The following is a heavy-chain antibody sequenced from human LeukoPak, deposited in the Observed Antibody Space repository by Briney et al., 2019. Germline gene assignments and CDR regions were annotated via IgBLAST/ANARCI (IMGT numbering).Heavy chain of an antibody. CDR3: AKDPPTTGTTFDN. CDR2: IGGGGVDT. Sequence: GGSLRLSCAASGFTFSSYAMSWVRQAPGKGLEWVSSIGGGGVDTYYADSVKGRFTISRDNSKNTLYLQMNSLRVEDTAVYYCAKDPPTTGTTFDNWGRGTLVTVST. D-gene: IGHD1-1*01. CDR1: GFTFSSYA. V-gene: IGHV3-23*01. J-gene: IGHJ4*02.